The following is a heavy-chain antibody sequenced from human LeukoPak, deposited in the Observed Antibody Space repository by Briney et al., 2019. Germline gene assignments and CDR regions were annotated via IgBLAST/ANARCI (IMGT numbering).Heavy chain of an antibody. J-gene: IGHJ5*02. CDR1: GFTFSWYW. Sequence: GGSLRLSCAVSGFTFSWYWMSWVRQAPGKGLEWVANIKQDGSEKYYVDSVKGRFIISRDNAKNSVYLQMNGLRVEDTGVYYCARDRPHYGNTNLFGPWGQGTLVTVSS. D-gene: IGHD3-10*01. V-gene: IGHV3-7*01. CDR2: IKQDGSEK. CDR3: ARDRPHYGNTNLFGP.